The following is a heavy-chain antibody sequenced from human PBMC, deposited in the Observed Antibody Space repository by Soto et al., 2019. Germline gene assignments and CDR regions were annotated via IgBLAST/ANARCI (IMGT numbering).Heavy chain of an antibody. V-gene: IGHV4-31*03. Sequence: QVQLQESGPGLVKPSQTLSLTCTVSGGSISSGGYYWSWIRQHPGKGLEWIGYIYYSGSTYYNPSLKSRVTIAVDTSKNQFSLKLSSVTAADTAVYYCARADYDILTGPPSWFDPWGQGTLVTVSS. CDR3: ARADYDILTGPPSWFDP. CDR1: GGSISSGGYY. CDR2: IYYSGST. D-gene: IGHD3-9*01. J-gene: IGHJ5*02.